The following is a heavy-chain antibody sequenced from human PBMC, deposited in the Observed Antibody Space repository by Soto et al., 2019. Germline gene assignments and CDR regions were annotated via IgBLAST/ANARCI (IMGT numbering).Heavy chain of an antibody. CDR1: GGSISSYY. CDR2: IYYSGST. V-gene: IGHV4-59*08. Sequence: SETLSLTCTVSGGSISSYYWSWIRQPPGKGLEWIGYIYYSGSTNYNPSLKSRVTISVDTSKNQFSLKLSSVTAADTAVYYCARLLLSPGSYFYYYYYMDVWGKGTTVTVSS. D-gene: IGHD3-10*01. CDR3: ARLLLSPGSYFYYYYYMDV. J-gene: IGHJ6*03.